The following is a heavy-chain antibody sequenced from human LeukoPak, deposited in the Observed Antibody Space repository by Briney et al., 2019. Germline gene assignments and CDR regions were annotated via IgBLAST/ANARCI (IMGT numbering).Heavy chain of an antibody. CDR1: GYTFTSYH. CDR3: AMRVGSRAFDI. Sequence: GASVKVSCKTSGYTFTSYHIHWVRQAPGQGLEWMGIINPSSNGTNYAQKFQGRVTMTSDTSTSTVYMELSSLRSEDTAVHYCAMRVGSRAFDIWGQGTMVTVSS. CDR2: INPSSNGT. V-gene: IGHV1-46*01. J-gene: IGHJ3*02. D-gene: IGHD1-26*01.